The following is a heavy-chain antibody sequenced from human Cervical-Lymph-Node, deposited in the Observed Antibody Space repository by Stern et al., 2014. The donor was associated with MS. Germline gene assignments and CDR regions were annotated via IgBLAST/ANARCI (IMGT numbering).Heavy chain of an antibody. CDR1: GFTFSRYA. Sequence: VQLVDSGGGVVRPGRSLRLSCATSGFTFSRYAVLWVRQAPGKGLEWVAAISYDGSNKFYGDSVKGRFTISRDNSKNTLFLQMNNLRPEDSGVYHCARDRLDGDYVYYYGLDVWGQGTTVTVSS. CDR2: ISYDGSNK. J-gene: IGHJ6*02. V-gene: IGHV3-30*04. D-gene: IGHD4-17*01. CDR3: ARDRLDGDYVYYYGLDV.